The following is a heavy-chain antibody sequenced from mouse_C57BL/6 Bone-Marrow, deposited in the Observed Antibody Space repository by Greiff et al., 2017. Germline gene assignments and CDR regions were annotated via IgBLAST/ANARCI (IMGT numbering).Heavy chain of an antibody. CDR1: GYTFTSYW. CDR2: IYPGDGDT. Sequence: VQLQQSGAELARPGASVKLSCKASGYTFTSYWMQWVKQRPGQGLEWIGGIYPGDGDTRYTQKFKGKATLTADKSSSTAYMQLSSLASEDSAVYYCARKGYWYFDVWGAGTTVTVSS. J-gene: IGHJ1*01. V-gene: IGHV1-87*01. CDR3: ARKGYWYFDV.